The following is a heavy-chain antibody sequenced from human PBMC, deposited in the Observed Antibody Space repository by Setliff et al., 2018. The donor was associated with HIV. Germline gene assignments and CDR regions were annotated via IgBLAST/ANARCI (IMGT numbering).Heavy chain of an antibody. Sequence: GESLKISCKDSGYSFNIYWIGWVRQMPGKGLEWMGIIYPGDSDTKYSPSFQGQVTISADKSISTAYLQWSSLKASDTAIYYCARRKFGSGSSGWFDPWGQGTLVTVSS. J-gene: IGHJ5*02. D-gene: IGHD1-26*01. CDR2: IYPGDSDT. V-gene: IGHV5-51*01. CDR1: GYSFNIYW. CDR3: ARRKFGSGSSGWFDP.